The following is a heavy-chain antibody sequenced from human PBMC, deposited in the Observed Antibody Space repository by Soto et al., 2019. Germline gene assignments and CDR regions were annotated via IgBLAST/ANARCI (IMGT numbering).Heavy chain of an antibody. CDR2: IIPIFGTA. CDR1: GGTFSSYA. J-gene: IGHJ6*02. V-gene: IGHV1-69*01. D-gene: IGHD6-13*01. CDR3: LLNWRGRAATGRPSYAMDV. Sequence: QVQLVQSGAEVKKPGSSVKVSCKASGGTFSSYAISWVRQAPGQGLEWMVGIIPIFGTANYAQKFQGRVTITADESTSPAYMERRSLRSADTAVYYCLLNWRGRAATGRPSYAMDVWGQGTTVTVSS.